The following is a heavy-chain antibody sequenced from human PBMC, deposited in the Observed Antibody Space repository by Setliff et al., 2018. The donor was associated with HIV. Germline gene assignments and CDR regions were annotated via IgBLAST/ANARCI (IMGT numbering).Heavy chain of an antibody. CDR1: GFTFSSYG. V-gene: IGHV3-33*01. CDR3: ARDQSQSIVARQDGVYYYYYMDV. D-gene: IGHD6-6*01. J-gene: IGHJ6*03. CDR2: IWYDGSNK. Sequence: PGGSLRLSCAASGFTFSSYGMHWVCQAQGKGLEWVAVIWYDGSNKYYAGSVKGRFSISRDNSKNTLYLQMNSLRAEDTAVYYCARDQSQSIVARQDGVYYYYYMDVWGKGTTVTVSS.